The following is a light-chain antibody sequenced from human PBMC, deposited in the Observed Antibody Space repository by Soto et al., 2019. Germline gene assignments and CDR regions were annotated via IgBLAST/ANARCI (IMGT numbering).Light chain of an antibody. CDR1: QSVNNNY. V-gene: IGKV3-20*01. J-gene: IGKJ2*01. Sequence: EIVLTQSPGTLSLSPGERATLSCRASQSVNNNYLAWYQQKPGQAPRLLINGASSRATGIPDRFGGSGSGTDFTLSISRVEPEDFAVYHCQQLGSLPYTFGQGTNLEIK. CDR3: QQLGSLPYT. CDR2: GAS.